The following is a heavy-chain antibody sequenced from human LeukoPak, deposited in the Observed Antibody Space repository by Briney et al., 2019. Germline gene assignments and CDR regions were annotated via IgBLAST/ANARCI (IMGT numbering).Heavy chain of an antibody. Sequence: GGSLRLSCAASGFTFSSYAMSWVRQAPGKGLEWVSAISGSGGNTYYADSVKGRFTISRDNSKNTLYLQMNSLRAEDTAVYYCAKGRVRMTTVTPVDYWGQGTLVTVSS. CDR1: GFTFSSYA. CDR2: ISGSGGNT. J-gene: IGHJ4*02. CDR3: AKGRVRMTTVTPVDY. V-gene: IGHV3-23*01. D-gene: IGHD4-11*01.